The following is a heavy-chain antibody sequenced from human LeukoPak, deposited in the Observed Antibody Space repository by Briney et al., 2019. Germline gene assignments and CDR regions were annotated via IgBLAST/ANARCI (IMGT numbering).Heavy chain of an antibody. J-gene: IGHJ4*02. CDR2: ISSSGSTI. V-gene: IGHV3-48*03. CDR1: GFTFGSYE. CDR3: ARNYPRGPVDY. D-gene: IGHD1-7*01. Sequence: GGSLRLSCAASGFTFGSYEMNWVRQAPGKGLEWVSYISSSGSTIYYADSVKGRFTISRDSAKNSLYLQMNSLRAEDTAVYYCARNYPRGPVDYWGQGTLVTVSS.